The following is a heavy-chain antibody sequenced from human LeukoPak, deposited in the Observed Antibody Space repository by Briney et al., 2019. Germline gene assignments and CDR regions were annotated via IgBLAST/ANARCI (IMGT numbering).Heavy chain of an antibody. CDR3: TSLAVADAFDI. V-gene: IGHV3-73*01. CDR2: IRSKPNSYAT. D-gene: IGHD6-19*01. Sequence: GGSLRLSCAASGFIFSGSAMHWVCQASGKGLEWVGRIRSKPNSYATAYAESVKGRFTISRDDSKNTAYMQMNSLKTEDTAVYYCTSLAVADAFDIWGQGTMVTVSS. CDR1: GFIFSGSA. J-gene: IGHJ3*02.